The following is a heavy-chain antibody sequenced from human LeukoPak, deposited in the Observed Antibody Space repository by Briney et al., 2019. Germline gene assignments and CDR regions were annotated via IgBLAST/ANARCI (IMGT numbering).Heavy chain of an antibody. J-gene: IGHJ6*03. Sequence: SVKVSCKASGYTFTSYGISWVRQAPGQGLEWMGGIIPIFGTANYAQKFQGRVTITADKSTSTAYMELSSLRSEDTAVYYCAWGGYHYYYYMDVWGKGTTVTVSS. CDR3: AWGGYHYYYYMDV. D-gene: IGHD3-16*01. CDR2: IIPIFGTA. CDR1: GYTFTSYG. V-gene: IGHV1-69*06.